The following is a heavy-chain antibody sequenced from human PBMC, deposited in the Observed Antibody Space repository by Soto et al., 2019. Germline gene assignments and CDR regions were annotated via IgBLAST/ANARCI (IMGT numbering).Heavy chain of an antibody. D-gene: IGHD2-2*01. V-gene: IGHV1-69*13. Sequence: SSVKVSCKASGGSFSTYGINWVRLAPGQGLEWMGGIIPKFGTTNYAQKFRGRVTITADESTNTAYMELNYLRSADTAVYYCAKGALVVPAARSDYYYGMDVWGQGTTVTVSS. CDR1: GGSFSTYG. J-gene: IGHJ6*02. CDR2: IIPKFGTT. CDR3: AKGALVVPAARSDYYYGMDV.